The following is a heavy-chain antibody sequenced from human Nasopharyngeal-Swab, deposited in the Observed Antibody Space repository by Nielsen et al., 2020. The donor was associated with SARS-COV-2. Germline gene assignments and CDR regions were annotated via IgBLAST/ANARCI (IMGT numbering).Heavy chain of an antibody. CDR1: GYSFTSYA. CDR3: ARSLRYDYIWGSYRTPDY. J-gene: IGHJ4*02. Sequence: ASVKVSCKASGYSFTSYAITWVRQAPGHGLEWLGWNSAYNGNTNYAQNLQGRVTMTTDTSTSTAYMELRSLRSDDTAVYYCARSLRYDYIWGSYRTPDYWGQGTLVTVSS. D-gene: IGHD3-16*01. V-gene: IGHV1-18*01. CDR2: NSAYNGNT.